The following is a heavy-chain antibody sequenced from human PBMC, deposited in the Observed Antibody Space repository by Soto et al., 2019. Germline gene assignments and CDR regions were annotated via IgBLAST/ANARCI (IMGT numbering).Heavy chain of an antibody. CDR2: IYYSGYT. CDR1: GGSISSSSYY. J-gene: IGHJ6*02. Sequence: SETLSLTCTVSGGSISSSSYYWGWIRQPPGKGLEWIGSIYYSGYTYYNPSLKSRVTISVDTSKNQFSLKLSSVTAADTAVYYCARGGHYWFDYYYYGMDVWGQGTTVTVSS. V-gene: IGHV4-39*07. D-gene: IGHD2-8*02. CDR3: ARGGHYWFDYYYYGMDV.